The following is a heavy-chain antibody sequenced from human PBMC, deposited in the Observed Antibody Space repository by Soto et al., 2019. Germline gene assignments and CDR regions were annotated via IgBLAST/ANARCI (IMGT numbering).Heavy chain of an antibody. V-gene: IGHV3-23*01. D-gene: IGHD6-19*01. J-gene: IGHJ4*02. CDR1: GFTFSNYA. CDR2: ISGSGDST. CDR3: AKDLYSSGWYYFDY. Sequence: GGSLRLSCAASGFTFSNYAMSWVRQAPGKGLEWVSAISGSGDSTYYADSVKGRFTISRDNSKNTLYLQMNSLRAEDTAVYYCAKDLYSSGWYYFDYWGQGTLVTVSS.